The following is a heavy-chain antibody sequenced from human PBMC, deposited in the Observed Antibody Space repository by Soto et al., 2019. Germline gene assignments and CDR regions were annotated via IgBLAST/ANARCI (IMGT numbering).Heavy chain of an antibody. D-gene: IGHD1-1*01. J-gene: IGHJ4*02. CDR3: ARSTQYSASLEFDY. CDR1: GYTFTDYF. V-gene: IGHV1-2*02. CDR2: INPATGGT. Sequence: QVQLVQSGAEVRKPGASVKVACTASGYTFTDYFIHWVRQAPGQGLEWLGWINPATGGTVFAQNFQGRITMARDTPVNTVNMELSSLRSGDPALYYCARSTQYSASLEFDYWGQGTLVAVSS.